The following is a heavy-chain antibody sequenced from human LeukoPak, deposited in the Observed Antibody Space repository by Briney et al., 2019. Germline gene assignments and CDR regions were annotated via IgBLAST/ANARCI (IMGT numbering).Heavy chain of an antibody. V-gene: IGHV4-4*07. CDR1: GGSISSYY. Sequence: PSETLSLTCTVSGGSISSYYWSWIRQPAGKGLEWIGRIYTSGSTNYNPSLRSRVTISVDTSKSQLSLKLNSVTAADTAVYFCARVRWLHAYYSYYYMDVWGRGTTVTVSS. CDR3: ARVRWLHAYYSYYYMDV. J-gene: IGHJ6*03. CDR2: IYTSGST. D-gene: IGHD3-22*01.